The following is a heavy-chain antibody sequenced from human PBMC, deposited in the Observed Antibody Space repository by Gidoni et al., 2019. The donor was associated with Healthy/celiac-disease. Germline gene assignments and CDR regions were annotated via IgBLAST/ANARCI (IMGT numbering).Heavy chain of an antibody. CDR2: IKQDGSEK. CDR1: GFAFSRYW. CDR3: ARDNGYCSSTSCYKLDY. J-gene: IGHJ4*02. D-gene: IGHD2-2*02. Sequence: EVQLVESGGGLVQPGGSLRLSWSAPGFAFSRYWMSWVRQAPGKGLEGVANIKQDGSEKYYVDSVKGRFTISRDNAKNSLYLQMISLRAEDTAVYYCARDNGYCSSTSCYKLDYWGQGTLVTVSS. V-gene: IGHV3-7*03.